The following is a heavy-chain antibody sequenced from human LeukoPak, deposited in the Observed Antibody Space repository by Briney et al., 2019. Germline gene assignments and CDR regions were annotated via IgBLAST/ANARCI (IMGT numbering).Heavy chain of an antibody. CDR3: ARENSGSLRPHGFDI. V-gene: IGHV1-2*02. CDR1: GYTFTGYY. CDR2: INPNSGGT. D-gene: IGHD1-26*01. Sequence: ASVKVSCKASGYTFTGYYMHWVRQPPGQGLEWMGWINPNSGGTNYAQKFQGRVTMTTDTSTSTAYMELRSLRSDDTAVYYCARENSGSLRPHGFDIWGQGTMVTVSS. J-gene: IGHJ3*02.